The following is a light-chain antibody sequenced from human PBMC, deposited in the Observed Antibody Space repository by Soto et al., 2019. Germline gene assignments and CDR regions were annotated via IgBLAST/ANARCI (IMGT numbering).Light chain of an antibody. CDR2: AAS. J-gene: IGKJ1*01. CDR3: QKYNSVPRT. V-gene: IGKV1-27*01. CDR1: QAISNY. Sequence: DIQMTQSPSSLSASVGDRVTITCRASQAISNYLAWYQQKPGKVPKLLIYAASTLQSGVPSRFSGSGSGTDFTLTISSLQPEDDATYYCQKYNSVPRTFGQGTEVEIK.